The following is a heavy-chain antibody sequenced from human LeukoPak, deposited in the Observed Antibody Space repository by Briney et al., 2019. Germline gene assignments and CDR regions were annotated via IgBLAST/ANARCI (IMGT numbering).Heavy chain of an antibody. V-gene: IGHV1-18*01. Sequence: ASVTVSCKASGYTFTSYGISWVRQAPGQGLEWMGWISAYNGNTNYAQKLQGRVTMTTDTSTSTAYMELRSLRSDDTAVYYCARDYHLSGGSGSYSNWFDPWGQGTLVTVSS. CDR1: GYTFTSYG. CDR2: ISAYNGNT. CDR3: ARDYHLSGGSGSYSNWFDP. D-gene: IGHD3-10*01. J-gene: IGHJ5*02.